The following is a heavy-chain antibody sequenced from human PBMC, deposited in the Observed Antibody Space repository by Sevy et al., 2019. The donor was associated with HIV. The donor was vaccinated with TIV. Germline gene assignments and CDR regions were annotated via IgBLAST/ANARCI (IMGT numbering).Heavy chain of an antibody. CDR1: GFTVNDKY. V-gene: IGHV3-66*02. CDR2: IFSSGST. CDR3: VGLFLSYRSGWSYFDY. D-gene: IGHD6-19*01. J-gene: IGHJ4*02. Sequence: GGSLRLSCAISGFTVNDKYIIWVRQAPGKGLEWVSVIFSSGSTYYADSAKGRFTISRDNSKNIVYLQMNSVRAEDTAVYYCVGLFLSYRSGWSYFDYWGQGTLVTVSS.